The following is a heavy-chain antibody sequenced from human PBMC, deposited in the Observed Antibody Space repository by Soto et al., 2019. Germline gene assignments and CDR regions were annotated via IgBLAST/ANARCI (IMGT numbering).Heavy chain of an antibody. D-gene: IGHD2-2*01. CDR3: AGYCSSSICPEDHYFALEV. CDR2: IYYSGRT. Sequence: SDTLSLTCTASGVSISTGGYYWSWIRQHPWKGLEWIGNIYYSGRTYYNPSLKSRVILSVDTSKNHFSLNLRSLTAADSARYFCAGYCSSSICPEDHYFALEVWGQGXTVTVYS. CDR1: GVSISTGGYY. J-gene: IGHJ6*02. V-gene: IGHV4-31*03.